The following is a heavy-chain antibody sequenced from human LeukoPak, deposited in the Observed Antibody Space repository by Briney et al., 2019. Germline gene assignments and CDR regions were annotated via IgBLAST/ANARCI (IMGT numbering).Heavy chain of an antibody. CDR3: ARRMAAKYYYDGSGYHDAFDI. J-gene: IGHJ3*02. CDR2: IYPGDPDT. D-gene: IGHD3-22*01. CDR1: GYSFTSYW. Sequence: KVSCKGSGYSFTSYWIGWVRQMPGKGLEWMGIIYPGDPDTRYSPSFQGQVTISADKSISTAYLQWSSLKASDTAMYYCARRMAAKYYYDGSGYHDAFDIWGQGTMVTVSS. V-gene: IGHV5-51*01.